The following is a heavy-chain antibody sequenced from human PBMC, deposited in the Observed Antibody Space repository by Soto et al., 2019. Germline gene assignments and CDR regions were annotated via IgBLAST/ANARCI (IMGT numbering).Heavy chain of an antibody. V-gene: IGHV4-31*03. CDR2: IYYSGST. CDR1: GGSINSGTYY. D-gene: IGHD2-15*01. J-gene: IGHJ5*02. Sequence: SETLSLTCTVSGGSINSGTYYWSWIRQHPGEGLEWIGYIYYSGSTYYNPSLESRVSISVDTSKNHFSLKVNSVTAADTGVYYCARVSIVVVVAGTRFDPWGQGTLVTVSS. CDR3: ARVSIVVVVAGTRFDP.